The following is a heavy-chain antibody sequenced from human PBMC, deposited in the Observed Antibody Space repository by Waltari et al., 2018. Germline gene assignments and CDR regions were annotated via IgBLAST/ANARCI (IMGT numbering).Heavy chain of an antibody. CDR2: IDPTDSET. Sequence: EVQLVQSGAAVKKPGESLRLSCKGSGSTFTSYWINWVRQMPGKGLEWMGRIDPTDSETHYNPSFQGHVTISADKSTSTAYVQWNSLKASDTATYYCVRGVGSPGDYWGQGTLVTVSS. CDR3: VRGVGSPGDY. CDR1: GSTFTSYW. D-gene: IGHD3-10*01. V-gene: IGHV5-10-1*03. J-gene: IGHJ4*02.